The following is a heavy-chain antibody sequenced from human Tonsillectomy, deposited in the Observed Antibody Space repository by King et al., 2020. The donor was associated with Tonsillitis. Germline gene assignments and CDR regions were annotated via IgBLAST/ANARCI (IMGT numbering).Heavy chain of an antibody. D-gene: IGHD6-6*01. CDR3: VKGDSSSSF. V-gene: IGHV3-64D*06. CDR2: ISSNGGST. Sequence: EVQLVESGGGLVQPGGSLRLSCSASGFTFSSYDMHWVRQGPGKGLECVSAISSNGGSTYYADSVKDRFTISRDNSKNTLYFQMSSLRGEDTAVYYCVKGDSSSSFWGQGTLVTVSS. J-gene: IGHJ4*02. CDR1: GFTFSSYD.